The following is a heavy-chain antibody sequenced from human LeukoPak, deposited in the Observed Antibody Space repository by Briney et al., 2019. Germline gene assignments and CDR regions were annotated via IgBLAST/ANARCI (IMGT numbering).Heavy chain of an antibody. V-gene: IGHV3-74*01. D-gene: IGHD5-12*01. CDR2: IKPDGSDT. Sequence: GGSLRLSCGASGFTFTTHWIHWVRQAPGKRLVWVSRIKPDGSDTNYADSVKGRFTISRDNAKNTVYLQMNSLRAEDTAVYYCARGKYGGYFIDYWGQGTLVTVSS. CDR1: GFTFTTHW. CDR3: ARGKYGGYFIDY. J-gene: IGHJ4*02.